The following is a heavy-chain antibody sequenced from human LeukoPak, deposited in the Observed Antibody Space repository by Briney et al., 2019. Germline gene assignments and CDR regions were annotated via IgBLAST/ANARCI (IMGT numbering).Heavy chain of an antibody. V-gene: IGHV1-69*05. CDR3: AKIHDYSNYGRNWFDP. CDR1: GGTFSSYA. D-gene: IGHD4-11*01. J-gene: IGHJ5*02. Sequence: PVKVSCKASGGTFSSYAISWVRQAPGQGLEWMGGIIPIFGTANYAQKFQGRVTITTDESTSTAYMELSSLRSEDTAVYYCAKIHDYSNYGRNWFDPWGQGTLVTVSS. CDR2: IIPIFGTA.